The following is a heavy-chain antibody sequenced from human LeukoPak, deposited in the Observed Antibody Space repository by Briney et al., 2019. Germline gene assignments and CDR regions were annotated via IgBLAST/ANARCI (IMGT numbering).Heavy chain of an antibody. CDR2: ISAYNGNT. D-gene: IGHD5-18*01. Sequence: GASVKVSCKASGYTFTSYGISWVRQAPGQGLEWMGWISAYNGNTNYAQKLRGRVTMTTDTSTSTAYMELRSLRSDDTAVYYCARDSGYSYGPTVNWYYGMDVWGQGTTVTVSS. J-gene: IGHJ6*02. CDR3: ARDSGYSYGPTVNWYYGMDV. CDR1: GYTFTSYG. V-gene: IGHV1-18*01.